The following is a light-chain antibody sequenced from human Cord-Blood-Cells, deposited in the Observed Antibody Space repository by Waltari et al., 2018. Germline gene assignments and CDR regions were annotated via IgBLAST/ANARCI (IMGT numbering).Light chain of an antibody. V-gene: IGKV4-1*01. J-gene: IGKJ1*01. CDR2: WAS. CDR1: QSVLYSSNNKNY. Sequence: DIVMTKSPDSLAVSLGERATIHCKSSQSVLYSSNNKNYLAWYQQKPGQPPKLLIYWASTRESGVPDRFSGSGSGTDFTLTISSLKAEDVAVYYCQQYYSTPPTFGQGTKVEIK. CDR3: QQYYSTPPT.